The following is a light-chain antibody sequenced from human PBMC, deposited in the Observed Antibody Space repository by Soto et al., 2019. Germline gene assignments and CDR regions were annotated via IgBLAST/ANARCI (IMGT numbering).Light chain of an antibody. V-gene: IGKV3-15*01. CDR1: ESVSSH. J-gene: IGKJ5*01. CDR2: DSS. CDR3: HHYHNWPVT. Sequence: IRLTLSPATLSGAGEQSSTLPCRARESVSSHLAWYQQKPGQAPRLLIYDSSTRATGIPARFSGSESGTDFTLTSSSVKPADFAVYYFHHYHNWPVTFAQGTRLEIK.